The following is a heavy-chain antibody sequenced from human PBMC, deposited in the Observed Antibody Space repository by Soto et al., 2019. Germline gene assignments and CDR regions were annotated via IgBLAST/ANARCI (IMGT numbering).Heavy chain of an antibody. D-gene: IGHD2-15*01. Sequence: ASVKVSYKASGYTFTSYGIRWERQAPGQGLEWMGWISAYNGNTNYAQKLQGRVTMTTDTSTSTAYMELRSLRSRDTPVYYCARPRGYSPEYDAFDIWGQGTIVTVSS. CDR1: GYTFTSYG. CDR3: ARPRGYSPEYDAFDI. CDR2: ISAYNGNT. J-gene: IGHJ3*02. V-gene: IGHV1-18*01.